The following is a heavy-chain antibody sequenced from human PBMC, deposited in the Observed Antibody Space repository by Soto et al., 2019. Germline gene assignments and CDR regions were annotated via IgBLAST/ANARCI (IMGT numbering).Heavy chain of an antibody. CDR1: GFTVSTYG. J-gene: IGHJ1*01. Sequence: QVQLVESGGGVVQPGRSLRLSCAVSGFTVSTYGMHWVRQAPGKGLEWVAVISRDGGTKYYADSVKGRFTISRDNSRNTLFLEMNSLSGDDMPVYYCSGEGASRSWGQGPLVTFSS. CDR3: SGEGASRS. V-gene: IGHV3-30*03. D-gene: IGHD2-21*01. CDR2: ISRDGGTK.